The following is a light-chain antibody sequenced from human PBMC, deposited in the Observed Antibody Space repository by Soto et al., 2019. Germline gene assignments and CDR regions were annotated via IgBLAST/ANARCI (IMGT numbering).Light chain of an antibody. J-gene: IGLJ1*01. Sequence: QLVLTQSPSASASLGASVKLTCTLSSGHSSYAIAWHQQQPEKGPRYLMNLNNDGSHTKGDGIPDRFSGSSSGAERYLTISNLQSEDEADYYCQTWGPGFYVFGTGTKLTVL. CDR1: SGHSSYA. CDR3: QTWGPGFYV. V-gene: IGLV4-69*01. CDR2: LNNDGSH.